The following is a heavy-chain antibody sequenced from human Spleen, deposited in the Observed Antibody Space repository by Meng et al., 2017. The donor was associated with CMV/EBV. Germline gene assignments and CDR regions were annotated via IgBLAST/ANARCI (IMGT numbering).Heavy chain of an antibody. Sequence: GESLKISCAASGFTFSDYYMNWIRQVPGKGLEWVGFIRDKADGGPTEYAASVNGRFTILRDDSKSVAYLQMNSLKSEDTGVYYCTRGFVATWGQGTLVTVSS. CDR2: IRDKADGGPT. V-gene: IGHV3-49*03. CDR3: TRGFVAT. D-gene: IGHD2-21*01. CDR1: GFTFSDYY. J-gene: IGHJ5*02.